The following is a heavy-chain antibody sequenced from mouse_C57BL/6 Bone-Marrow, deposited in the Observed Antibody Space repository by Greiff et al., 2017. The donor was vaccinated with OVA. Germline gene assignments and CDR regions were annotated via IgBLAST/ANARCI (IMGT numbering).Heavy chain of an antibody. D-gene: IGHD1-1*01. Sequence: EVQLQQSGTVLARPGASVKMSCKTSGYTFTSYWMHWVKQRPGQGLEWIGAIYPGNSDTSYNQKVKGKAKLTAVTSASTAYMELSSLTNEDSAVYYCTRDYYGSRNYYAMDYWGQGTSVTVSS. V-gene: IGHV1-5*01. CDR1: GYTFTSYW. J-gene: IGHJ4*01. CDR2: IYPGNSDT. CDR3: TRDYYGSRNYYAMDY.